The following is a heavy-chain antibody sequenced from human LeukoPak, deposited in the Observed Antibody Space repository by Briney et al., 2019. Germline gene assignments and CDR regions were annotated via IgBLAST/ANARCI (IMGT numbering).Heavy chain of an antibody. Sequence: GGSLRLSCAASGFTFSNAWMSWVRQAPGKGLEWVAVISYDGSNKYYADSVKGRFTISRDNSKNTLYLQMNSLRAEDTAVYYCAREGGYSYGLDYWGQGTLVTVSS. D-gene: IGHD5-18*01. CDR2: ISYDGSNK. J-gene: IGHJ4*02. CDR3: AREGGYSYGLDY. CDR1: GFTFSNAW. V-gene: IGHV3-30-3*01.